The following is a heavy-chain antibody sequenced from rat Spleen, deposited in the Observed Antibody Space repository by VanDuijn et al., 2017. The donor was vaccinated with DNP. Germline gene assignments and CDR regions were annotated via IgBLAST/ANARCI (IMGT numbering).Heavy chain of an antibody. J-gene: IGHJ2*01. CDR3: TTDFERGY. D-gene: IGHD1-11*01. CDR1: GFTFSDYT. V-gene: IGHV5S10*01. CDR2: VSYDGSRT. Sequence: EVQLVESGGGLIQPGRSLKLSCAASGFTFSDYTMAWVRQAPKRGLEWVATVSYDGSRTYYRDSVKGRFTISRDNAKSIVYLQMDSLRSEDTATYYCTTDFERGYWGQGVMVTVSS.